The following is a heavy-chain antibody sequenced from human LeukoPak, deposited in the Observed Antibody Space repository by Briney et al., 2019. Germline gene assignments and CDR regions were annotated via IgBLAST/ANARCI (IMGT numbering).Heavy chain of an antibody. D-gene: IGHD3-10*01. CDR3: ARVTMVRGVIRGRDYYYMDV. V-gene: IGHV1-8*03. Sequence: ASVKVSCKASGYTFTSYDINWVRQATGQGLEWMGWMNPNSGNTGYAQKFQGRVTITRNTPISTAYMELSSLRSEDTAVYYCARVTMVRGVIRGRDYYYMDVWGKGTTVTVSS. CDR1: GYTFTSYD. J-gene: IGHJ6*03. CDR2: MNPNSGNT.